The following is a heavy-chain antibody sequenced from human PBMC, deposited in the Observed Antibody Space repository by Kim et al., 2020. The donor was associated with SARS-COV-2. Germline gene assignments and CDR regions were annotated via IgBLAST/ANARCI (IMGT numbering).Heavy chain of an antibody. J-gene: IGHJ3*02. CDR1: GGSISSSNW. CDR3: ARDSPYYDFWSGYKDAFDI. V-gene: IGHV4-4*02. Sequence: SETLSLTCAVSGGSISSSNWWSWVRQPPGKGLEWIGEIYHSGSTNYNPSLKSRVTISVDKSKNQFSLKLSSVTAADTAVYYCARDSPYYDFWSGYKDAFDIWGQGTMVTVSS. CDR2: IYHSGST. D-gene: IGHD3-3*01.